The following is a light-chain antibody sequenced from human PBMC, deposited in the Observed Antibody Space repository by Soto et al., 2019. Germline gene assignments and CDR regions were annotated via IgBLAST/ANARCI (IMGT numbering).Light chain of an antibody. Sequence: QSALTQPASVSGSPGQSITISCTGTSSDVGSYNLVSWYQQHPGKAPKLMIYEGSKPPSGVSTRFSGSKSGNTASLPVSGLQAEDEADYFCFSYAGSSTLFGGGTKRTV. CDR1: SSDVGSYNL. J-gene: IGLJ2*01. CDR2: EGS. V-gene: IGLV2-23*01. CDR3: FSYAGSSTL.